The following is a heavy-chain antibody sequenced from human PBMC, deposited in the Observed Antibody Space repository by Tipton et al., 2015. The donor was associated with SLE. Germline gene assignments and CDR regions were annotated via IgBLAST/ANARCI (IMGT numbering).Heavy chain of an antibody. CDR2: IYHTGNT. J-gene: IGHJ5*02. D-gene: IGHD3-10*01. CDR3: ARAPTSSGWFDP. V-gene: IGHV4-31*03. Sequence: TLSLTCTVSGDSISSGGYFWTWIRQHPGKGLEWIGYIYHTGNTYFYNPSPKSRVTMSVDTSKNQFSLRVSSVTAADTAVYYCARAPTSSGWFDPWGQGTLVTVSS. CDR1: GDSISSGGYF.